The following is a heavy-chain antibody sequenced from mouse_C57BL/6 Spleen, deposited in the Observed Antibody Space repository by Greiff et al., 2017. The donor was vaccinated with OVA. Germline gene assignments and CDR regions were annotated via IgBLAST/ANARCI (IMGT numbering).Heavy chain of an antibody. J-gene: IGHJ2*01. CDR1: GFTFSDYG. CDR3: ARRDYYGSFDY. D-gene: IGHD1-1*01. CDR2: ISSGSSTI. Sequence: EVNVVESGGGLVKPGGSLKLSCAASGFTFSDYGLHWVRQAPEKGLEWVAYISSGSSTIYSADTVKGRFTISRDNAKNTLFLQMTSLRSEDTAMYYCARRDYYGSFDYWGQGTTLTVSS. V-gene: IGHV5-17*01.